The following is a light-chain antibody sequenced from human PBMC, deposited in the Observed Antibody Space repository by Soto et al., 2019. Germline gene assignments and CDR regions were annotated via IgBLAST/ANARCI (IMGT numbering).Light chain of an antibody. J-gene: IGKJ2*01. Sequence: DIQMTQSPSSLSASVGDRVTLTCRASQSISNYLNWYQQKPGEAPKLLIYAASSLQSGVPSRSTGSGSGTDFTLTFSSLQPEDFATYYCQQTYSSPYTFGQGTKLEIK. CDR3: QQTYSSPYT. CDR1: QSISNY. CDR2: AAS. V-gene: IGKV1-39*01.